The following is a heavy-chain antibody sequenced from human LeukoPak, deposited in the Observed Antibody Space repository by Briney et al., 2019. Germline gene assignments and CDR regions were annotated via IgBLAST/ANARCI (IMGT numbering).Heavy chain of an antibody. CDR1: GGSINSANYY. V-gene: IGHV4-39*01. CDR2: IYYSETT. Sequence: SETLSLTCTVSGGSINSANYYWGWLRQPPGKGLEWIGSIYYSETTYDNPSLKSRVTISIETSKNQFSLKLSSVTASDTAVYYCARQRADCYYYYVDVWGKGTTVAVS. CDR3: ARQRADCYYYYVDV. J-gene: IGHJ6*03. D-gene: IGHD2-21*02.